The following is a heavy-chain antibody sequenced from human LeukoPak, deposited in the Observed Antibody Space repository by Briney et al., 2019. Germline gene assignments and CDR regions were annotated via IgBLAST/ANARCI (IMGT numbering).Heavy chain of an antibody. CDR3: ARSGVKYNWNGAFDI. CDR2: INPNSGGT. Sequence: ASVKVSCKASGYTFTGYYMHWVRQAPGQGLEWMGRINPNSGGTNYAQKFQGRVTMTRDTSISTAYMELSRLRSDDTAVYYCARSGVKYNWNGAFDIWGQGTMVTVSS. CDR1: GYTFTGYY. V-gene: IGHV1-2*06. J-gene: IGHJ3*02. D-gene: IGHD1-1*01.